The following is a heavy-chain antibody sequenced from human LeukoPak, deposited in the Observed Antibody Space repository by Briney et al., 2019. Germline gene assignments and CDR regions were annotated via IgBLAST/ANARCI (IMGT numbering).Heavy chain of an antibody. CDR3: ARVRIRYFDWLFPRLYYFDY. Sequence: SQTLSLTCTVSGGSISSGDYYWSWIRQPPGTGLEWIGYIYYSESTYYNPSLKSRVTISVDTSKNQFSLKLSSVTAADTAVYYCARVRIRYFDWLFPRLYYFDYWGQGTLVTVSS. CDR1: GGSISSGDYY. CDR2: IYYSEST. J-gene: IGHJ4*02. D-gene: IGHD3-9*01. V-gene: IGHV4-30-4*01.